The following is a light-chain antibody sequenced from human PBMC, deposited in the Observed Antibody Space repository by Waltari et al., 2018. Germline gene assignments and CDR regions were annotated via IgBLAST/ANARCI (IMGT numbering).Light chain of an antibody. CDR2: GAS. V-gene: IGKV3D-15*01. CDR1: QSVSSN. J-gene: IGKJ2*01. Sequence: EIVMTQSPATLSVSPGERATLSCRASQSVSSNLAWYQQQPGQAPRPLIYGASTRATGIPARFSGSGSGTEFTLTISSLQSEDFAVYYCQQYNNWPGTFGQGTKLEIK. CDR3: QQYNNWPGT.